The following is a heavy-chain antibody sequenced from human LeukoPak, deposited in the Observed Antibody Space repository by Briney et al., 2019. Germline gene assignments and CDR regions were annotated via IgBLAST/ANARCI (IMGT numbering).Heavy chain of an antibody. CDR1: GYTFTSYY. CDR3: ARDPLHRHPGY. J-gene: IGHJ4*02. CDR2: INPSGGST. Sequence: SLKVSCKASGYTFTSYYMHWVRQAPGQGLEWMGIINPSGGSTSYAQKFQGRVTMTRDTSTSTVYMELSSLRSEDTAVYYCARDPLHRHPGYWGQGTLVTVSS. V-gene: IGHV1-46*01.